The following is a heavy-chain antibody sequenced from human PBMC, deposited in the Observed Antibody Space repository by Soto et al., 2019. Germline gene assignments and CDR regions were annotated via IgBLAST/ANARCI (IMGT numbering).Heavy chain of an antibody. V-gene: IGHV4-34*01. CDR3: ATSYGNAWYTY. Sequence: PSETLSLTCAVYGGSFSGYYWSWIRQPPGKGLEWIGEINHSGSTNYNPSLKSRLTISVDRSKNQLTLQLTSVTVEDTAVYYCATSYGNAWYTYWGQGTQVTVSS. D-gene: IGHD6-13*01. J-gene: IGHJ4*02. CDR1: GGSFSGYY. CDR2: INHSGST.